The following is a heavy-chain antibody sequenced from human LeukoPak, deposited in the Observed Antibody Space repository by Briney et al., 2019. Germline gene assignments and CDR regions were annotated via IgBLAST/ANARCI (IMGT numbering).Heavy chain of an antibody. Sequence: ASVKVSCKASGYTFTSYDINWVRQATGQGLEWMGWMNPNSGNTGYAQKFQGRVTMTRNTSISTAYMELSSLRSEDTAVYYCARVSVRRDYFDYWGQGTLVTVSS. V-gene: IGHV1-8*01. CDR1: GYTFTSYD. J-gene: IGHJ4*02. CDR2: MNPNSGNT. CDR3: ARVSVRRDYFDY. D-gene: IGHD6-19*01.